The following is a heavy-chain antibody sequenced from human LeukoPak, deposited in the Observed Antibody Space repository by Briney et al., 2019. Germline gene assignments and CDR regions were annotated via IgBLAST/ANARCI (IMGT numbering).Heavy chain of an antibody. D-gene: IGHD6-13*01. CDR3: ARHRAAGDFDY. J-gene: IGHJ4*02. CDR2: INYSGST. CDR1: SGSIRSSSYY. V-gene: IGHV4-39*01. Sequence: SETLSLICTVSSGSIRSSSYYLGWIRQPPGKGLEWIGSINYSGSTYYNPSLKSRVAIAVDTSKNQFSLNLSSVTATDTAVYYCARHRAAGDFDYWGQGTLVTVSS.